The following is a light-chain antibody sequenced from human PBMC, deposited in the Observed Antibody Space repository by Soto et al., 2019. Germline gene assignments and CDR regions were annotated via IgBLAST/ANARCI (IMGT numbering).Light chain of an antibody. Sequence: DIHMTRSPSSLSASVGYMFTITCRASQSISSYLNWYQQKPGKAPKLLIYAASSLQSGVPSSLSGSASGTDFTLTISRLPPEDSATYYCQQSYTTLTFGQGTRLEIK. V-gene: IGKV1-39*01. J-gene: IGKJ5*01. CDR1: QSISSY. CDR3: QQSYTTLT. CDR2: AAS.